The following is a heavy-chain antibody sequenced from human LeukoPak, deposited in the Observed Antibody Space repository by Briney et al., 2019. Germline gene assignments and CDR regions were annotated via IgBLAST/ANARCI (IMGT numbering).Heavy chain of an antibody. J-gene: IGHJ4*02. Sequence: GASVKVSCKVSGYTLTELSMHWVRQAPGKGLEWMGGFDPEDGETIYAQKFQGRVTMTEDTSTDTAYMELSSLRSEDTAVYYCATDLLGRYYFDYWGQGTLVTVSS. CDR2: FDPEDGET. V-gene: IGHV1-24*01. CDR3: ATDLLGRYYFDY. CDR1: GYTLTELS. D-gene: IGHD3-16*01.